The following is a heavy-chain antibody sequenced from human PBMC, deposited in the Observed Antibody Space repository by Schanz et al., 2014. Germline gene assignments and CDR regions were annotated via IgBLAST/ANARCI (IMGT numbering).Heavy chain of an antibody. CDR3: TRDVRLDRRGNWFDP. V-gene: IGHV3-66*01. CDR1: GFSVGNKY. J-gene: IGHJ5*02. CDR2: IYIGGNT. Sequence: EVQLLESGGGLVEPGGSLRLSCAASGFSVGNKYMNWVRQAPGKGLEWVSFIYIGGNTYYADSVKGRFTISRDNSKNLLYLQMNSLRAEDTAVYYCTRDVRLDRRGNWFDPWGQGTLVTVSS. D-gene: IGHD1-1*01.